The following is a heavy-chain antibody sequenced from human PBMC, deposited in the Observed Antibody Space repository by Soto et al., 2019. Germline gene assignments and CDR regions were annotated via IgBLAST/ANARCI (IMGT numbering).Heavy chain of an antibody. V-gene: IGHV3-23*01. J-gene: IGHJ6*02. CDR3: AKESGYNYGYDAMDV. Sequence: EVQLLESGGGLVQPGGSLRLSCAASGFTFSSYAMSWVRQAPGKGLEWVSGISGSGGSTYYADSVKGRFTISRDNSKNTLYLQTISLRAEDTAVYYCAKESGYNYGYDAMDVWGQGTTVTVFS. CDR1: GFTFSSYA. D-gene: IGHD5-18*01. CDR2: ISGSGGST.